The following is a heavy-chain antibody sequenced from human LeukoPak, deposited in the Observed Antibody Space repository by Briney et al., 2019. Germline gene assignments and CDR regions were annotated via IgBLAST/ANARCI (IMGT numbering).Heavy chain of an antibody. D-gene: IGHD3/OR15-3a*01. Sequence: ASVKVSCKASGYTFTSYGISWVRQAPGQGLEWMGWISAYNGNTNYAQKFQGRVTMTTDTSTSTAYMELTSLRSDDTAVYYCAREWTGYYVFDYWGQGTLVTVSP. V-gene: IGHV1-18*04. CDR2: ISAYNGNT. CDR3: AREWTGYYVFDY. CDR1: GYTFTSYG. J-gene: IGHJ4*02.